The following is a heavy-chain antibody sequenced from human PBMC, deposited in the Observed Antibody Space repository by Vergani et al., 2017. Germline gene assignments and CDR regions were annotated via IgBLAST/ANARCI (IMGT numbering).Heavy chain of an antibody. D-gene: IGHD3-3*01. CDR1: GFTFSSYA. Sequence: QVQLVESGGGVVQPGRSLRLSCAASGFTFSSYAMHWVRQAPGKGLEWVAVISYDGSNKYYADSVKGRFTISRDNSKNTLYLQMNSLRAEDTAVYYCARVTRFMVNYMDVWGKGTTVTISS. V-gene: IGHV3-30*07. J-gene: IGHJ6*03. CDR3: ARVTRFMVNYMDV. CDR2: ISYDGSNK.